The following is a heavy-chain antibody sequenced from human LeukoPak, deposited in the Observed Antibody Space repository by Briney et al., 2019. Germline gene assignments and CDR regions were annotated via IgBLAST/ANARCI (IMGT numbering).Heavy chain of an antibody. CDR3: ARLWGATREYYFDY. CDR1: GGSISSYY. J-gene: IGHJ4*02. D-gene: IGHD1-26*01. CDR2: IYYSGST. Sequence: SETLSLTCTVSGGSISSYYRSWIRQPPGKGLEWIGYIYYSGSTNYNPSLKSRVTVSVDTSKNQFSLKLSSVTAADTAVYYCARLWGATREYYFDYWGQGTLVTVSS. V-gene: IGHV4-59*01.